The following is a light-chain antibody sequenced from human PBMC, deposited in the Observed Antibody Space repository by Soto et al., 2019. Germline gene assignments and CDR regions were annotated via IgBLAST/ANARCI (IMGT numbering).Light chain of an antibody. J-gene: IGKJ5*01. Sequence: DIVVTQSPDSLAVSLGERATINCKSSQSVLYSSNNKNYLAWYQQRPGQAPKLLIYWASTRESGVPDRFSGSGSGTDFTLSISSLQAEDVAVYYCQQHYSTPQVTFGQGTRLEIK. CDR2: WAS. V-gene: IGKV4-1*01. CDR3: QQHYSTPQVT. CDR1: QSVLYSSNNKNY.